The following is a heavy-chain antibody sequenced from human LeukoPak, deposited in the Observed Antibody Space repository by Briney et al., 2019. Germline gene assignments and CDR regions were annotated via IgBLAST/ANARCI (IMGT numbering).Heavy chain of an antibody. V-gene: IGHV3-64D*06. CDR1: GFSFSSYA. CDR3: VKERSSGWYDFDY. CDR2: ISSNGGNT. J-gene: IGHJ4*02. D-gene: IGHD6-19*01. Sequence: TGGSLRLSCAASGFSFSSYAMRWVRQAPGKGLEYVSGISSNGGNTYYADSVKGRFTISRDNSKNTLYLQMSSLRGEDTAVYYCVKERSSGWYDFDYWGQGTLVTVSS.